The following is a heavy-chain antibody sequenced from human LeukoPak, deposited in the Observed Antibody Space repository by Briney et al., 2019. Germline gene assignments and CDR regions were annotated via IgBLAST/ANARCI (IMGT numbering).Heavy chain of an antibody. V-gene: IGHV4-38-2*02. CDR1: GYSISSGYY. D-gene: IGHD5-12*01. CDR3: ARDLTLATPAY. Sequence: SETLSLTCTVSGYSISSGYYWGWIRQPPGKGLEWIGSIYHSGSTYYNPSLKSRVTISVDTSKNQFSLKLSSVTAADTAVYYCARDLTLATPAYWGQGTLVTVSS. J-gene: IGHJ4*02. CDR2: IYHSGST.